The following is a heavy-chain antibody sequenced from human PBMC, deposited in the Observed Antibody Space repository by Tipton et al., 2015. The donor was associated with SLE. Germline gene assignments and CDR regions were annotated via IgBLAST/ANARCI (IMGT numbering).Heavy chain of an antibody. Sequence: TLSLTCTVSGGSIRRSSYYWGWIRQPPGKGLEWIASIYYSGSTYYNPSLKSRVTTSIDTSKNQFSLRLSSVTAADTALYYCARIPLQQLVPNFDYWGQGTLVTVSS. CDR1: GGSIRRSSYY. J-gene: IGHJ4*02. CDR3: ARIPLQQLVPNFDY. V-gene: IGHV4-39*07. CDR2: IYYSGST. D-gene: IGHD6-13*01.